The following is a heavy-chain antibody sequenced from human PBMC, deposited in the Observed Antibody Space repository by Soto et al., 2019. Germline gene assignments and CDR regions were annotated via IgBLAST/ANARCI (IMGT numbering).Heavy chain of an antibody. V-gene: IGHV1-18*01. CDR3: EREVLRFLEGLPSSGTYLAF. CDR2: ISAYNGNT. D-gene: IGHD3-3*01. Sequence: ASVNGSCKASGYTFTRYGISWGRQATGQGLEWMGWISAYNGNTNYAQKRQGRVTMTTDTSTSTAYMELRSLRSDDTAEYYCEREVLRFLEGLPSSGTYLAFRGKGTPDPVSP. CDR1: GYTFTRYG. J-gene: IGHJ4*02.